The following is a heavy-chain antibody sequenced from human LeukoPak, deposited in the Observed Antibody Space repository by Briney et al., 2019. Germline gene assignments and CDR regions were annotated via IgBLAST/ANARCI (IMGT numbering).Heavy chain of an antibody. V-gene: IGHV4-59*01. D-gene: IGHD5-18*01. CDR3: ARVDSDTAMVDY. J-gene: IGHJ4*02. Sequence: PSETLSLTCTVSGGSISSYYWSWIRQPPGKGLEWIGYIYYSGSTNYNPSLKSRVTISVDTSKNQFSLKLSSVTAADTAVYYCARVDSDTAMVDYWGQGTLATVSS. CDR1: GGSISSYY. CDR2: IYYSGST.